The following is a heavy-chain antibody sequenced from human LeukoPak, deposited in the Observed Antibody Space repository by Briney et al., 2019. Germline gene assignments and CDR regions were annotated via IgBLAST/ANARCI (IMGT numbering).Heavy chain of an antibody. CDR2: IYYSGST. D-gene: IGHD6-25*01. Sequence: SETLSLTCTVSGGSISRYYWSWIRQPPGKGLEWIGYIYYSGSTNYNPSLKSRVTISVDTSKNQFSLKLSSVTATDTAVYYCARQGGGFWYFDLWGRGTLVTVSS. V-gene: IGHV4-59*08. J-gene: IGHJ2*01. CDR1: GGSISRYY. CDR3: ARQGGGFWYFDL.